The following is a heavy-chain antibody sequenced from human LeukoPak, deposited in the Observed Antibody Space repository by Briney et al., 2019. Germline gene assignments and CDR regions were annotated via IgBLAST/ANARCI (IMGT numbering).Heavy chain of an antibody. CDR2: IYPGDSDT. CDR1: GYSFTSYW. J-gene: IGHJ4*02. D-gene: IGHD3-9*01. Sequence: GKSLKISCKGFGYSFTSYWIGWVRQMPGKGLEWMGIIYPGDSDTRYSPSFQGQVTISADKSISTAYLQWSSLKASDTAIYYCARTYYDILSFDYWGQGTLVTVSS. V-gene: IGHV5-51*01. CDR3: ARTYYDILSFDY.